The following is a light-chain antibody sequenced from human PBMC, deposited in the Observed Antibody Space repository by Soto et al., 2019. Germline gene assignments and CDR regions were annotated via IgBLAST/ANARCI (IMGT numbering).Light chain of an antibody. CDR3: SSQTSYNTRV. J-gene: IGLJ1*01. CDR1: SSDVGGYNF. Sequence: QSVLTQPASVSGSPGQSIAISCTGTSSDVGGYNFVSWYQQHPGKAPKLMIHEVSNRPSGVSDRFSGSKSGNTASLTISGLQADDEADYYCSSQTSYNTRVCGTGTKVTV. CDR2: EVS. V-gene: IGLV2-14*01.